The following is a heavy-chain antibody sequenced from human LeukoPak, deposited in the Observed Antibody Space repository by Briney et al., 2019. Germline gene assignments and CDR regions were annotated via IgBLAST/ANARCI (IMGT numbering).Heavy chain of an antibody. J-gene: IGHJ4*02. D-gene: IGHD3-22*01. Sequence: PGGSLRLSCAASGFTVSSNYMSWVRQAPGKGLEWVSVIYSGGSTYYADSVKGRFTISRDNSKNTLYLQMNSLRAEDTAVYYCARRENYYDSSGYYSHYFDYWGQGTLVTVSS. CDR2: IYSGGST. CDR3: ARRENYYDSSGYYSHYFDY. CDR1: GFTVSSNY. V-gene: IGHV3-66*01.